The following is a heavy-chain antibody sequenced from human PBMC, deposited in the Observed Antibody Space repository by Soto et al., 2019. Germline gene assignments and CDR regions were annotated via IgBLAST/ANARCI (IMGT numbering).Heavy chain of an antibody. V-gene: IGHV4-4*02. CDR2: IYHSGST. Sequence: LSLTCTVSGGSTSSSNWWSWVRQPPGKGLEWMGEIYHSGSTNYNPPLQSRVTTSVDKSEDQFSLKMRSVTAADTAVYYCARSPSSSWYGGGAFDIWGQGTMVTVSS. D-gene: IGHD6-13*01. CDR3: ARSPSSSWYGGGAFDI. CDR1: GGSTSSSNW. J-gene: IGHJ3*02.